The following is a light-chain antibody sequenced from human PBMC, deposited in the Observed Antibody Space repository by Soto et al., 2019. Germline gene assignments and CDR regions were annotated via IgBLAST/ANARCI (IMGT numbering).Light chain of an antibody. Sequence: QSVLTQPASVSGSPGQSITISCTGTSSDVGDYKYVSWHQQYPGKVPKLIIYGVSNRPSGVSNRFSGSKSGNTASLTISGLQGEDEADYYCSSFTSINTRVFGGGTKLTVL. J-gene: IGLJ3*02. CDR2: GVS. V-gene: IGLV2-14*01. CDR1: SSDVGDYKY. CDR3: SSFTSINTRV.